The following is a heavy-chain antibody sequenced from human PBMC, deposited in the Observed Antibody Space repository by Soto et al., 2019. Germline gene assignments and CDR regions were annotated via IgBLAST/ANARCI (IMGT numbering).Heavy chain of an antibody. D-gene: IGHD1-26*01. Sequence: VGSLRLSCAASGFIFENFGMSWVRQAPGKGLEWISSISGSGFKKYYADSVKGRFTISRDNSKSTVYLELNNLSAEDTAVYHCAKNQGVELVPLATVDWFDPWGQGSVVTVSS. CDR3: AKNQGVELVPLATVDWFDP. CDR2: ISGSGFKK. V-gene: IGHV3-23*01. J-gene: IGHJ5*02. CDR1: GFIFENFG.